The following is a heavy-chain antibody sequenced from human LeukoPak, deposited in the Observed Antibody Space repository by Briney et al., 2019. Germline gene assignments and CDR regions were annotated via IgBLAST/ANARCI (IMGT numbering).Heavy chain of an antibody. D-gene: IGHD5-12*01. Sequence: SVKVSCKASGGTFSNFTINWVRQAPGQGLQWMGGILPLFGSAHYSQSFQGRVAITADKSTSTAYMELSSLRSEDTAVYYCARDRWGIVATLTWFDPWGQGTLVTVSS. CDR3: ARDRWGIVATLTWFDP. V-gene: IGHV1-69*06. CDR2: ILPLFGSA. J-gene: IGHJ5*02. CDR1: GGTFSNFT.